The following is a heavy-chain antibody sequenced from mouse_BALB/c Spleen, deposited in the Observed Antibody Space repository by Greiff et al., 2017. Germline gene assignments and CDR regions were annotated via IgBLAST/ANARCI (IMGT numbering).Heavy chain of an antibody. D-gene: IGHD2-1*01. CDR1: GYTFTSYW. Sequence: VQLQQSGTVLARPGASVKMSCKASGYTFTSYWMHWVKQRPGQGLEWIGAIYPGNSDTSYNQKFKGKAKLTAVTSTSTAYMELSSLTNEDSAVYYCTRWGNYPDYYAMDYWGQGTSVTVSS. V-gene: IGHV1-5*01. J-gene: IGHJ4*01. CDR2: IYPGNSDT. CDR3: TRWGNYPDYYAMDY.